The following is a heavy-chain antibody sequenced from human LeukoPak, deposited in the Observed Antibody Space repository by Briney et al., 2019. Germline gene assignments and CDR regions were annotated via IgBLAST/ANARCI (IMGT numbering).Heavy chain of an antibody. CDR2: ISGSGGST. V-gene: IGHV3-23*01. D-gene: IGHD3-10*01. J-gene: IGHJ4*02. CDR3: AKKRPSDYYGSGSYYNDWDFDY. Sequence: GGSLRLSCAASGFTFSSYVMSWVRQAPGKGLEWVSGISGSGGSTYYADSVKGRITISRDNSKNTLYLQMNSLRAEDTAVYYCAKKRPSDYYGSGSYYNDWDFDYWGQGTLVTVSS. CDR1: GFTFSSYV.